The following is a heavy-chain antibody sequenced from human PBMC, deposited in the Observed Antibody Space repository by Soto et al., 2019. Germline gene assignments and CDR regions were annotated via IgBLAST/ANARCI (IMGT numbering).Heavy chain of an antibody. CDR1: GFIFENFG. CDR2: ISGSGFKK. Sequence: PGESLKISCAASGFIFENFGMSWVRQAPGKGLEWISSISGSGFKKYYADSVKGRFTISRDNSKSTVYLELNNLSAEDTAVYYCATSSGPYYFDYWGQGTLVTVSS. V-gene: IGHV3-23*01. D-gene: IGHD3-22*01. J-gene: IGHJ4*02. CDR3: ATSSGPYYFDY.